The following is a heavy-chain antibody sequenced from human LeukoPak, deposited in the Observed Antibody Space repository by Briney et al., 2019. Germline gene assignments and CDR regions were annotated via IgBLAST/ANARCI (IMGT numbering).Heavy chain of an antibody. J-gene: IGHJ4*02. CDR3: ARGAFGGSYYEVADY. V-gene: IGHV3-13*01. D-gene: IGHD1-26*01. CDR2: IGTAGDT. CDR1: GFTFSSYD. Sequence: GGSLRLSCAASGFTFSSYDMHWVRHATGKGLEWVSAIGTAGDTYYPGSVKGRFTISRENAKNSLYLQMNSLRAGDTAVYYCARGAFGGSYYEVADYWGQGTLVTVSS.